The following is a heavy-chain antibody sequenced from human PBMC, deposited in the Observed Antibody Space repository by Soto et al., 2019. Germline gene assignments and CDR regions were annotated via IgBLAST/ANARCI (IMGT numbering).Heavy chain of an antibody. J-gene: IGHJ4*02. CDR2: ISGSGGST. Sequence: PGGSLRLSCAASGFTFSSYAMSWVRQAPGKGLEWVSAISGSGGSTYYADSVKGRFTISRDNSKNTLYLQMNSLRAEDTAVYYCAKAQHPNYYDSSGYPFDYWGQGTLVTVSS. D-gene: IGHD3-22*01. CDR1: GFTFSSYA. V-gene: IGHV3-23*01. CDR3: AKAQHPNYYDSSGYPFDY.